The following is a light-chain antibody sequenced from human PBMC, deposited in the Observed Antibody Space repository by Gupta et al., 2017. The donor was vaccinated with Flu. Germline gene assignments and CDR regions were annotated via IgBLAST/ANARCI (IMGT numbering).Light chain of an antibody. V-gene: IGLV3-1*01. CDR2: EDT. Sequence: PGHTATITCAGVKWGDKYGCWKQQKPGQSPVLVIYEDTRRAAAIPGRCSGSNAGNTATLTMGETQHRDEDDYYGQAWDGGAAAFGGGTKLTVL. CDR1: KWGDKY. J-gene: IGLJ3*02. CDR3: QAWDGGAAA.